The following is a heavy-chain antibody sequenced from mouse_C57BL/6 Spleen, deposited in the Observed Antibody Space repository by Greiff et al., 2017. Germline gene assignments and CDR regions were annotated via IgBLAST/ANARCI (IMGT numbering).Heavy chain of an antibody. J-gene: IGHJ1*03. D-gene: IGHD2-5*01. CDR2: INYDGSST. Sequence: EVKLVESEGGLVQPGSSMKLSCTASGFTFSDYYMAWVRQVPEKGLEWVANINYDGSSTYYLDSLKSRFIISRDNAKNILYLQMSSLKSEDTATYYCARENYSNYRYFDVWGTGTTVTVSS. CDR3: ARENYSNYRYFDV. V-gene: IGHV5-16*01. CDR1: GFTFSDYY.